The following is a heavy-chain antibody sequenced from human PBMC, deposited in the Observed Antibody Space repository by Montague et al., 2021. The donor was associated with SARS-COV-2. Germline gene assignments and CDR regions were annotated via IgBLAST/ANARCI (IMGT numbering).Heavy chain of an antibody. Sequence: VKPTQILTLTCTLSGFSLSTSGMCVSWIRQPPGKALEWLARIDWDDDKYYSTSLKTRLTISKDTSKNQVVLTMTNMDPVDTATYYCAWTSIAAGTAIDYWGQGTLVTVSS. D-gene: IGHD6-13*01. V-gene: IGHV2-70*11. CDR1: GFSLSTSGMC. CDR2: IDWDDDK. J-gene: IGHJ4*02. CDR3: AWTSIAAGTAIDY.